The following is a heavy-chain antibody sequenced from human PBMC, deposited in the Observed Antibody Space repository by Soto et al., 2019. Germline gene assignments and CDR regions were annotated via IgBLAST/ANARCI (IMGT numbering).Heavy chain of an antibody. CDR1: GVTFSSYA. Sequence: ASVKVFCKASGVTFSSYAISWVRQAPGQGLEWMGGIIPIFGTANYAQKFQGRVTITADESTSTAYMELSSLRSEDTAVYYCARAGQQLVQAGFVYWGQGTLVTVS. J-gene: IGHJ4*02. D-gene: IGHD6-13*01. V-gene: IGHV1-69*13. CDR2: IIPIFGTA. CDR3: ARAGQQLVQAGFVY.